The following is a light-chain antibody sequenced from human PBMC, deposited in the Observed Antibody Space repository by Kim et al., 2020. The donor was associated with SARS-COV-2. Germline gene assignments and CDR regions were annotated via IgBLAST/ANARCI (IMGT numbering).Light chain of an antibody. Sequence: ALGQTVKVTCQGDSLRSYYASWYQQKPGQAPVLVIYGKNNRPSGIPDRFSGSSSGNTASLTITGAQAEDEADYYCNSRDSSGNHVVFGGGTQLTVL. V-gene: IGLV3-19*01. CDR2: GKN. CDR1: SLRSYY. J-gene: IGLJ2*01. CDR3: NSRDSSGNHVV.